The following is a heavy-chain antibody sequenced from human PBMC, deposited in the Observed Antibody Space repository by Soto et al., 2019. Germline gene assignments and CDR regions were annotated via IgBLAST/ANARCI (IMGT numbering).Heavy chain of an antibody. CDR2: IYYSGST. CDR3: ARDRYYYDSSGDRAFDI. Sequence: SATLSLTCTASGGSISSYYWSWIRQPPGKGLEWIGYIYYSGSTNYNPSLKSRVTISVDTSKNQFSLKLSSVTAADTAVYYCARDRYYYDSSGDRAFDIWGQGTMVTVSS. D-gene: IGHD3-22*01. CDR1: GGSISSYY. V-gene: IGHV4-59*01. J-gene: IGHJ3*02.